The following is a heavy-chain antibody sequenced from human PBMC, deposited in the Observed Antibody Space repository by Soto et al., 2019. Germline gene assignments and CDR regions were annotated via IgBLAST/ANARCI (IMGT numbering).Heavy chain of an antibody. CDR2: ISDDGTIT. V-gene: IGHV3-74*01. Sequence: GSLRLSCAASGLTFSQYWMHWVRQAPGQGLVWVSRISDDGTITDYADSVKGRFTVSRDNARNTHSLQMNSLRSEDTAVYFCATAVDYDFWSGTTHYGMDVWGQGTTVTVSS. D-gene: IGHD3-3*01. J-gene: IGHJ6*02. CDR3: ATAVDYDFWSGTTHYGMDV. CDR1: GLTFSQYW.